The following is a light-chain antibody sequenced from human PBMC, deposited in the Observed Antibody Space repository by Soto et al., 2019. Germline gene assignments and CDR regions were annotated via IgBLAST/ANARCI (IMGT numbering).Light chain of an antibody. CDR3: CSFAGTTTYVL. CDR1: RSDVGSYNL. V-gene: IGLV2-23*02. J-gene: IGLJ2*01. CDR2: EVN. Sequence: QSALTQPASVSGSPGQSITISCTGTRSDVGSYNLVSWFQQHPGKAPKLMIYEVNKRPSGVSNRFSGSKSGNTASLTISGLQAEDEADYYCCSFAGTTTYVLFGGGTQLTVL.